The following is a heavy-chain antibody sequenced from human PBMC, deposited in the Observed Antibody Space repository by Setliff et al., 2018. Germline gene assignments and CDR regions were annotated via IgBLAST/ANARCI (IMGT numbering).Heavy chain of an antibody. CDR2: ISSSSSYI. D-gene: IGHD1-26*01. CDR3: ARDPNSGSYWNYYYYMDV. V-gene: IGHV3-21*01. Sequence: SGGSLRLSCAASGFTFSSYSMNWVRQAPGKGLEWVSSISSSSSYIYYADSVKGRFTISRDNAKNSLYLQMNSLRAEDTAVYYCARDPNSGSYWNYYYYMDVWGKGTTVTVSS. J-gene: IGHJ6*03. CDR1: GFTFSSYS.